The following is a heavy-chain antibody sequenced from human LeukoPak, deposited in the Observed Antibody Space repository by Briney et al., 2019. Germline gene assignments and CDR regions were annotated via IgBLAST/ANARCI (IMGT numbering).Heavy chain of an antibody. CDR2: IYYSGSP. CDR3: ARASGGDGSGSL. V-gene: IGHV4-59*01. J-gene: IGHJ4*02. D-gene: IGHD3-10*01. CDR1: GGSINSYY. Sequence: SETLSLTCTVSGGSINSYYWSWIRQPPWKGLEWIGYIYYSGSPDYNPSLKSRVTISVDTSKNQFSLNLSSVTAADTAMYYCARASGGDGSGSLWGQGTMVTVSS.